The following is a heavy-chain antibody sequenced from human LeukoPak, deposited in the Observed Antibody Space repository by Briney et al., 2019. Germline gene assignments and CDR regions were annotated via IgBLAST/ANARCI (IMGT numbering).Heavy chain of an antibody. D-gene: IGHD4-23*01. J-gene: IGHJ3*02. CDR2: INPKSGDT. CDR1: GYSFTDYY. Sequence: ASVKVSCKAYGYSFTDYYLHWMRQAPGQGLEWMGWINPKSGDTKYGQKFQGRVDMTRDTSISTIYMELSSLRSDDTAVYYCARDPTTVVTLDIWGQGTMVTVSS. CDR3: ARDPTTVVTLDI. V-gene: IGHV1-2*02.